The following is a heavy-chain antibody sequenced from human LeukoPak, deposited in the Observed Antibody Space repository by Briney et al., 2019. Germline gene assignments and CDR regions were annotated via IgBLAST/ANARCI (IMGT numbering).Heavy chain of an antibody. CDR2: ITPIFGTA. CDR3: ARDRSTSGYYYYGMDV. D-gene: IGHD3-16*01. CDR1: GGTFSSYA. J-gene: IGHJ6*02. Sequence: SVKVSCKASGGTFSSYAISWVRQAPGQGLEWMGGITPIFGTANYAQKFQGRVTITADESTSTAYMELSSLRSEVTAVYYCARDRSTSGYYYYGMDVWGQGTTVTVSS. V-gene: IGHV1-69*13.